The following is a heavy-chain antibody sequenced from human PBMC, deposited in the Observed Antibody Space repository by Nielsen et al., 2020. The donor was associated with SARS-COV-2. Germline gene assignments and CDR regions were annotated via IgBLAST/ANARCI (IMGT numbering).Heavy chain of an antibody. CDR1: GFTFSNAW. D-gene: IGHD2-15*01. CDR3: ARDLLQPTFDY. V-gene: IGHV3-7*05. Sequence: GESLKISCAASGFTFSNAWMSWVRQAPGKGLEWVANIKQDGSEKYYVNSVKGRFTISRDNAKNSLYLQMNSLRAEDTAVYYCARDLLQPTFDYWGQGTLVTVSS. J-gene: IGHJ4*02. CDR2: IKQDGSEK.